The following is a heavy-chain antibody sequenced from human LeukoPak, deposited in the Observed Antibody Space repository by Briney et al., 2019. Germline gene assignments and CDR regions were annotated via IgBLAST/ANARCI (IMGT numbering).Heavy chain of an antibody. CDR3: ARELPREVTLDY. D-gene: IGHD2-21*02. CDR1: EFNFFSYG. Sequence: GGSLRLSCVASEFNFFSYGMQWVRQAPGKGLVWVSRTFTDGSTTSYADSVKGRFTISRDNAKNTLYLQMNSLRAEDTAVYYCARELPREVTLDYWGQGTLVTVSP. V-gene: IGHV3-74*01. CDR2: TFTDGSTT. J-gene: IGHJ4*01.